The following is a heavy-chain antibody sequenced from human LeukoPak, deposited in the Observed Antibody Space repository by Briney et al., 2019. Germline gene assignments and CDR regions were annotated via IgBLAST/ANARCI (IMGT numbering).Heavy chain of an antibody. Sequence: GGSLRLSCAASGFTFSSYGMHWVRQAPGKGLEWVAVISYDGSNKYYADSVKGRFTISRDNSKNTLYLQMNSLRAEDTAVYYCAKEGQRGSYGVYDDYQWGQGTLVTVSS. D-gene: IGHD5/OR15-5a*01. CDR2: ISYDGSNK. CDR3: AKEGQRGSYGVYDDYQ. J-gene: IGHJ4*02. CDR1: GFTFSSYG. V-gene: IGHV3-30*18.